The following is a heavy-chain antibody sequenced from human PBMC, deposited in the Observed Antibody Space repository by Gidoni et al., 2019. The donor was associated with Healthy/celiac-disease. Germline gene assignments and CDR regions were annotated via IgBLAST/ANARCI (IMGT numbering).Heavy chain of an antibody. CDR3: ASSGSYYYYGMDV. J-gene: IGHJ6*02. D-gene: IGHD3-10*01. V-gene: IGHV3-11*01. CDR1: GFTFSDYY. CDR2: ISSRGSTI. Sequence: QVQLVESGGGLVKPGVSLRLSCAASGFTFSDYYMSSIRQAPGQGLEWGSYISSRGSTISYAESVKVRFTISRDNAKKSLYLKMNSLRAEDTAVYYCASSGSYYYYGMDVWGQGTTVTVSS.